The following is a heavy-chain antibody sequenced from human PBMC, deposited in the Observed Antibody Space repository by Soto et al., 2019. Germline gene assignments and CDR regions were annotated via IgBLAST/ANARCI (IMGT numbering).Heavy chain of an antibody. V-gene: IGHV1-18*01. CDR3: ARVNSLLRQGEQGDFDY. Sequence: QVQLVQSGAEVKKPGASVKVSCKASGYILITYGISWMRQAPGQGLEWMGWITAYNGNTNYAQKLQDRVTMTTDTSTSTAYMELRSLRSDDTAVYYCARVNSLLRQGEQGDFDYWGQGTLVTVSS. J-gene: IGHJ4*02. CDR1: GYILITYG. D-gene: IGHD3-16*01. CDR2: ITAYNGNT.